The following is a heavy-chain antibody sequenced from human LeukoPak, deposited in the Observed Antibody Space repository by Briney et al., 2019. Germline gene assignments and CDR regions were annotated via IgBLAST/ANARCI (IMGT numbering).Heavy chain of an antibody. J-gene: IGHJ3*02. V-gene: IGHV3-30-3*01. D-gene: IGHD5-24*01. Sequence: PGGSLRLSCAASGFTFSNYAIHWVRQTPGKGLEWVAFISYDGSNKYYVDSVKGRFTISRDNSKNTLYLQMNSLRAEDTALYYCARWKMAWAFDNWGQGTMVTVSS. CDR2: ISYDGSNK. CDR1: GFTFSNYA. CDR3: ARWKMAWAFDN.